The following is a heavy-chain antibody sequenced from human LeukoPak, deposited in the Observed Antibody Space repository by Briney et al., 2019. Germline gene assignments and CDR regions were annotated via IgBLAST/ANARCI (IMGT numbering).Heavy chain of an antibody. V-gene: IGHV4-4*07. CDR1: GGSTSSYY. Sequence: PSGTLSLTCTVSGGSTSSYYWSWIRQPAGKGLEWIGRICTSGSTNYNPSLKSRVTMSVDTSNNQFSLTRSSVTAADTAVYYCASDSGSHFDYWGQGTLVTVSS. CDR2: ICTSGST. D-gene: IGHD1-26*01. CDR3: ASDSGSHFDY. J-gene: IGHJ4*02.